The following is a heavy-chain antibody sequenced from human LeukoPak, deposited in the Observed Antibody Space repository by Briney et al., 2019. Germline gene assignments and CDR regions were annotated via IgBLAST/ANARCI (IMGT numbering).Heavy chain of an antibody. CDR3: ARGRPTYDFWSGYYADY. CDR2: INHSGTT. J-gene: IGHJ4*02. CDR1: GGSFSGYY. Sequence: KPSETLSLTCAVYGGSFSGYYWSWIRQPPGKGLEWIGEINHSGTTNYNPSLKSRVTISVDTSKNQFSLKLNSVTATDTAVYYCARGRPTYDFWSGYYADYWGQGTLVTVSS. V-gene: IGHV4-34*01. D-gene: IGHD3-3*01.